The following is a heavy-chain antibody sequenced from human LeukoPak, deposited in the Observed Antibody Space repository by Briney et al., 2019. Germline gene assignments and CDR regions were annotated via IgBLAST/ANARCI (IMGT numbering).Heavy chain of an antibody. CDR2: ISYDGSNK. CDR1: GFTFSSYA. Sequence: GGSLRLSCAASGFTFSSYAIHWVRQAPGKGLEWVAAISYDGSNKYYADSVKGRFTISGDNSKNTLYLQMNSLSAEDTAVYYCARDQEAAAGNNYFDCWGQGTLVTVSS. CDR3: ARDQEAAAGNNYFDC. V-gene: IGHV3-30*04. D-gene: IGHD6-13*01. J-gene: IGHJ4*02.